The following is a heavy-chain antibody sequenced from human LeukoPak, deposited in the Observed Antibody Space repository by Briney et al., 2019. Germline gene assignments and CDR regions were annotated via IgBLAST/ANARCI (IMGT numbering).Heavy chain of an antibody. CDR2: INPNSGGT. Sequence: ASVKVSFTASGYTFTDYYMHWVRQAPGQGLEGMGWINPNSGGTNYAQNFQGRVTITRDTSISTAYMEFSRLRSDDTAMYYCARDVFAEYSTHHKFDPWGQGTLVIVSS. CDR3: ARDVFAEYSTHHKFDP. J-gene: IGHJ5*02. CDR1: GYTFTDYY. V-gene: IGHV1-2*02. D-gene: IGHD6-6*01.